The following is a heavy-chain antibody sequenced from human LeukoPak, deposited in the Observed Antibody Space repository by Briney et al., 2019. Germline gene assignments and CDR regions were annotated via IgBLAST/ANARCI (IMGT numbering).Heavy chain of an antibody. D-gene: IGHD2-2*01. CDR1: GFTFSSYA. V-gene: IGHV3-23*01. J-gene: IGHJ4*02. CDR2: ISGSGGST. Sequence: GGSLRLSCAASGFTFSSYAMSWVRQAPGKGLEWVSAISGSGGSTYYADSVKGRFTISRDNSKNTLYPQMNSLRAEDTAVYYCAKNPIVVVPAAGFYYFDYSGQGTLVTVSS. CDR3: AKNPIVVVPAAGFYYFDY.